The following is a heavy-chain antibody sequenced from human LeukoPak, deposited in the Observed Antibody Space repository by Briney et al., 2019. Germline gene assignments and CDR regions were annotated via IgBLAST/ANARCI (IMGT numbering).Heavy chain of an antibody. CDR2: IYYTENT. CDR3: AGDSYGFDY. D-gene: IGHD5-18*01. J-gene: IGHJ4*02. Sequence: SETLSLTCTVSGGSISSYYWSWIRQPPGKGLEWIGYIYYTENTNYNPSLKSRVTISVDTSKSQFSLKLSSVTTADTAVYYCAGDSYGFDYWGQGILVTVSS. V-gene: IGHV4-59*01. CDR1: GGSISSYY.